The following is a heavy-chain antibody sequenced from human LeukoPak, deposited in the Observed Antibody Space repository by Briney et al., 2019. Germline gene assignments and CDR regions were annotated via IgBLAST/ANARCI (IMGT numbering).Heavy chain of an antibody. D-gene: IGHD5-12*01. CDR1: GYSFTSYW. V-gene: IGHV5-51*01. CDR2: IYPGDSDT. Sequence: GESLKISCKGSGYSFTSYWIGWVRQMPGKGLEWMGIIYPGDSDTRYSPSFLGQVTISADKSISTAYLQWSSLKASDTAMYYCARLADIVATTYYYYYMDVWGKGTTVTVSS. J-gene: IGHJ6*03. CDR3: ARLADIVATTYYYYYMDV.